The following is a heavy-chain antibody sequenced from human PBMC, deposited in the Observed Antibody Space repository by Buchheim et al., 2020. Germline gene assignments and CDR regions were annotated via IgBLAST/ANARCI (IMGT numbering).Heavy chain of an antibody. Sequence: QVQLQESGPGLVKPSETLSLTCIVSGGSISSSESHWSWIRQPPGKGLEWIGYISYNGGTSYSPSLRSRVIISSDTSKSQFSLRLNSVTAADTAAYYCVRVRTDTSCYDYWGQGTL. J-gene: IGHJ4*02. V-gene: IGHV4-30-4*01. D-gene: IGHD2-2*01. CDR1: GGSISSSESH. CDR3: VRVRTDTSCYDY. CDR2: ISYNGGT.